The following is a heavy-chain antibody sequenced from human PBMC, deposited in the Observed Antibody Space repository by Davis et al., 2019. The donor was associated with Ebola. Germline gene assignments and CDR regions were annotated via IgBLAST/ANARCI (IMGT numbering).Heavy chain of an antibody. CDR2: IIGSGGST. Sequence: GGSLTLSCAASGFTFSSYAMSWVRQAPGKGLEWVSAIIGSGGSTYYADSVKGRFTISRNNSTNTLYLQMNSLRVEDTAIYYCAREEGSSSWQNNWFDPWGQGTLVTVSS. CDR1: GFTFSSYA. CDR3: AREEGSSSWQNNWFDP. V-gene: IGHV3-23*01. J-gene: IGHJ5*02. D-gene: IGHD2-2*01.